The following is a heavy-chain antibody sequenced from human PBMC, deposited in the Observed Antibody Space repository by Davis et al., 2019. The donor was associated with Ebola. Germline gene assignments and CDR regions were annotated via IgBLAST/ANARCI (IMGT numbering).Heavy chain of an antibody. CDR3: ARVGIGDYYFGY. CDR1: GGSFSGYY. D-gene: IGHD2-21*01. J-gene: IGHJ4*02. V-gene: IGHV4-34*01. Sequence: MPSETLSLTCAVYGGSFSGYYWSWIRQPPGKGLEWIGEINHSGSTNYNPSLKSRVIISVDTSKNQFSLKLSSVTAADTAVYYCARVGIGDYYFGYWGQGTLVTVSS. CDR2: INHSGST.